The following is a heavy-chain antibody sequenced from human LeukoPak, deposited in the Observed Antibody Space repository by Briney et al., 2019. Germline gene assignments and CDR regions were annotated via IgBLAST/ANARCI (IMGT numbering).Heavy chain of an antibody. D-gene: IGHD6-13*01. CDR3: AKDRDNIYSSSWFAVFDY. Sequence: AGGSLRLSCAASGFTFSSYAMSWVRQAPGKGLGWVSAISGSGGSTYYADSVKGRSAISRDNSKNTLYLQMNSLRAEDTAVYYCAKDRDNIYSSSWFAVFDYWGQGTLVTVSS. CDR2: ISGSGGST. J-gene: IGHJ4*02. V-gene: IGHV3-23*01. CDR1: GFTFSSYA.